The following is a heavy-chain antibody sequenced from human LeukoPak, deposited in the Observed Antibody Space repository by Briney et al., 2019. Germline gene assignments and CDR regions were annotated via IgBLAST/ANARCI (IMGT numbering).Heavy chain of an antibody. CDR3: ARVDSSSWRYYFDY. J-gene: IGHJ4*02. Sequence: ASVKVSCKASGYTXTSYGISWVRQAPGQGLERMGWISAYNGNTNHAQKFQGRVTMTTDTSTSTAYMELRSLRSDDTALYYCARVDSSSWRYYFDYWGQGTLVTVSS. CDR1: GYTXTSYG. V-gene: IGHV1-18*01. D-gene: IGHD6-13*01. CDR2: ISAYNGNT.